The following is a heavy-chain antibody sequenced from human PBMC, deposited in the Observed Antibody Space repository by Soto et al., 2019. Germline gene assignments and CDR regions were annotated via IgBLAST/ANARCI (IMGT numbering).Heavy chain of an antibody. CDR2: IYHSGST. CDR3: TMIGVAHTVDY. D-gene: IGHD3-22*01. J-gene: IGHJ4*02. Sequence: QVQLQESGPGLVKPSGTLSLTCAVSGGSISSSNWWSWVRQPPGKGLEWIGEIYHSGSTNYNPSLKRXXTXSXXKAKNQFSLKLSSVTAADTAVYYCTMIGVAHTVDYWGQGTLVTVSS. CDR1: GGSISSSNW. V-gene: IGHV4-4*02.